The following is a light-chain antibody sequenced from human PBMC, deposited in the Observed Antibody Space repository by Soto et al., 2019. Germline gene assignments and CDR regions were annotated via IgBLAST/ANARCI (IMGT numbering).Light chain of an antibody. Sequence: EIQMTQSPSSLSASVGDRVTITCRASQGISSYLAWYQQKPGKAPKLLIHAASNLESGVPSRFSGRGSGTDFTLTITSLRPEDFATYYCQQSYSVPQTFGQGTKV. CDR3: QQSYSVPQT. J-gene: IGKJ1*01. CDR2: AAS. V-gene: IGKV1-39*01. CDR1: QGISSY.